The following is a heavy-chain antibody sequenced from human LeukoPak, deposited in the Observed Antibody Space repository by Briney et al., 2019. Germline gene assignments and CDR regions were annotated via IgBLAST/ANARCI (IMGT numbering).Heavy chain of an antibody. CDR2: IYSGGRT. CDR3: ARHDYGDSRMAFDI. V-gene: IGHV3-53*01. CDR1: GFTVSSNY. D-gene: IGHD4-17*01. Sequence: QPGGSLRLSCAASGFTVSSNYMSWVRQAPGKGLEWVSVIYSGGRTYYADSVKGRFTISRDNSKNTVYFQMNSLRAEDTAVYYCARHDYGDSRMAFDIWGQGTMVTVSS. J-gene: IGHJ3*02.